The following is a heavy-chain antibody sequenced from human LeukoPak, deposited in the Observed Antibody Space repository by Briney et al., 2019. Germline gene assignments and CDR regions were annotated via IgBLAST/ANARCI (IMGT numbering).Heavy chain of an antibody. V-gene: IGHV4-4*08. Sequence: LPETLSLTCAVSGGSINSHYWGWIRQPPGKGLQWIGDIYSTGKNNYNPSLKSRVTISLDTSKSHLSLSLTSVLAADTAIYYCVRRDTGWNYFDYWGQGILVTVSS. CDR1: GGSINSHY. J-gene: IGHJ4*02. D-gene: IGHD6-19*01. CDR2: IYSTGKN. CDR3: VRRDTGWNYFDY.